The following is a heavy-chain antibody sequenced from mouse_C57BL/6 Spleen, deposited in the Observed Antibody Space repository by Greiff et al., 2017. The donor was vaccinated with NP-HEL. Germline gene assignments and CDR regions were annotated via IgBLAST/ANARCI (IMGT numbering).Heavy chain of an antibody. D-gene: IGHD1-2*01. J-gene: IGHJ2*01. CDR1: GFTFSDAW. CDR3: TSRLGGGY. Sequence: EVKLMESGGGLVQPGGSMKLSCAASGFTFSDAWMDWVRQSPEKGLEWVAEIRNKANNHATYYAESVKGRFTISRDDSKSSVYLQMNSLRAEDTGIYYCTSRLGGGYWGQGTTLTVSS. CDR2: IRNKANNHAT. V-gene: IGHV6-6*01.